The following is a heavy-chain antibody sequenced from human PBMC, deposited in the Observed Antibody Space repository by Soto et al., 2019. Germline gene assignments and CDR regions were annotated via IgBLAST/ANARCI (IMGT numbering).Heavy chain of an antibody. J-gene: IGHJ5*02. V-gene: IGHV1-8*01. D-gene: IGHD3-3*01. Sequence: AGASVKVSCKASGYTFTSYDINWVRQATGQGLEWMGWMNPNSGNTGYAQKFQGRVTMTRNTSISTAYMELSSLRSEDTAVYYCARGGPVLRFLLRLWWGWFDPWGQGTLVTVSS. CDR3: ARGGPVLRFLLRLWWGWFDP. CDR1: GYTFTSYD. CDR2: MNPNSGNT.